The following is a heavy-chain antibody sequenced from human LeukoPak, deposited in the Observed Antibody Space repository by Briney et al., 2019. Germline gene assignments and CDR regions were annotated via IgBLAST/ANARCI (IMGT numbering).Heavy chain of an antibody. CDR3: AKEEWFGELSPFDFDY. J-gene: IGHJ4*02. D-gene: IGHD3-10*01. CDR1: GFTFSSYA. V-gene: IGHV3-23*01. CDR2: ISGSGGST. Sequence: GGSLRLSCAASGFTFSSYAMSWVRQAPGKGLEWVSAISGSGGSTYYADSVKGRFTISRDNSKNTLYLQMNSLRAEDTAVYYCAKEEWFGELSPFDFDYWGQGTLVTVSS.